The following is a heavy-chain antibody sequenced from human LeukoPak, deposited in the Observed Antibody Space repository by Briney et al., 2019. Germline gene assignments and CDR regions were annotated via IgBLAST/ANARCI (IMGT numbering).Heavy chain of an antibody. J-gene: IGHJ4*02. CDR2: IYHSGST. D-gene: IGHD3-22*01. V-gene: IGHV4-30-2*01. Sequence: SETLSLTCTVSGGSISSSSYYWGWIRQPPGKGLEWIGYIYHSGSTYYNPSLKSRVTISVDRSKNQFSLKLSSVTAADTAVYYCARVQSQNYYDSSEAGGSFDYWGQGTLVTVSS. CDR1: GGSISSSSYY. CDR3: ARVQSQNYYDSSEAGGSFDY.